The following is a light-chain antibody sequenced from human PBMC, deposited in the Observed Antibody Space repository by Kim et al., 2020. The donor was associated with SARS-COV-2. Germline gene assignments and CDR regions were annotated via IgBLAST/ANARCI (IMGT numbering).Light chain of an antibody. J-gene: IGKJ4*01. CDR2: AAS. Sequence: ASVGDSVTITCRASQAMGKYVVWFQQKPGKGPKRLIYAASTLESGVPSRFSGSGSGTEFTLTISSLQPEDSATYFCLQHNVYPLTFGGGTKVEIK. CDR3: LQHNVYPLT. CDR1: QAMGKY. V-gene: IGKV1-17*03.